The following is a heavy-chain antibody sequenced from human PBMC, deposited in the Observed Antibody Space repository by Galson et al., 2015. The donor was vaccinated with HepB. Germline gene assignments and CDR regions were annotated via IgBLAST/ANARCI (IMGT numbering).Heavy chain of an antibody. CDR1: GGSISSGGYY. V-gene: IGHV4-31*03. D-gene: IGHD3-10*01. CDR3: ARVTAPYYGSGSYYGGGFDY. J-gene: IGHJ4*02. CDR2: IYYSGST. Sequence: TLSLTCTVSGGSISSGGYYWSWIRQYPGKGLGWIGNIYYSGSTYYNPSLKSRVTISVDTSKNQFSLTLSSVTAADTAVYYCARVTAPYYGSGSYYGGGFDYWGQGTLVTVSS.